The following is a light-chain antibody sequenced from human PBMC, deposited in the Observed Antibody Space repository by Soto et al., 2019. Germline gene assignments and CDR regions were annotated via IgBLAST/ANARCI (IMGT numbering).Light chain of an antibody. J-gene: IGKJ1*01. CDR2: KAS. Sequence: DIQMTQSPSTRAGSVGGRGTSTFRASQTISSWLAWYQQKPGKAPKLLIYKASTLKSGVPSRFSGSGSGTEFTLTISSLQPDDFATYYCQKYYIESWTFGQGTKVDIK. CDR1: QTISSW. CDR3: QKYYIESWT. V-gene: IGKV1-5*03.